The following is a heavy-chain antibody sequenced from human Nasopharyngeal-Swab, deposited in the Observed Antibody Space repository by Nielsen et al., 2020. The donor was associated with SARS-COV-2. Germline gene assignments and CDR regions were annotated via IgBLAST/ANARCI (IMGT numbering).Heavy chain of an antibody. CDR1: GFRFGSYG. CDR3: WTGSRN. Sequence: GESLKISCATSGFRFGSYGMHWVRQAPDKGLEWVAVIWYDGGNKYYADSVKGRFTVSRDDSKSTLYLQMNSLRAEDTAVYYCWTGSRNWGQGTLVTVSS. J-gene: IGHJ4*02. V-gene: IGHV3-33*01. CDR2: IWYDGGNK.